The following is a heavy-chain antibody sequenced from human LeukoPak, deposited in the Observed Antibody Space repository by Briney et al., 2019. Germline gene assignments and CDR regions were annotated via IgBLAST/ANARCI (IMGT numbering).Heavy chain of an antibody. V-gene: IGHV1-2*02. Sequence: GASVKVSCKASGYTFTGYYMHWVRQAPGQGLEWMGGIIPIFGTANYAQKFQGRVTMTTDTSTSTAYMELRSLRSDDTAVYYCATRSGWYDINDYWGQGTLVTVSS. CDR1: GYTFTGYY. CDR3: ATRSGWYDINDY. CDR2: IIPIFGTA. J-gene: IGHJ4*02. D-gene: IGHD6-19*01.